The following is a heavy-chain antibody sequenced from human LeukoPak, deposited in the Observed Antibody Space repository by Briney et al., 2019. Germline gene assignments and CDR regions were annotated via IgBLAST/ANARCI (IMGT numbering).Heavy chain of an antibody. CDR3: ARYFGDPQGMDV. V-gene: IGHV4-34*01. CDR1: GGSFSGYY. Sequence: PSETLSLTCAVYGGSFSGYYWSWIRQPPGKGLEWIGEINHGGSTNYNPSLKSRVTISVDTSKNQFSLKLSSVTAADTAVYYCARYFGDPQGMDVWGQGTTVTVSS. D-gene: IGHD3-10*01. J-gene: IGHJ6*02. CDR2: INHGGST.